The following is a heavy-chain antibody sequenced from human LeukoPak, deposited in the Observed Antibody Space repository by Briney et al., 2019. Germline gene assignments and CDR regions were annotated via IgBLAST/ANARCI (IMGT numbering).Heavy chain of an antibody. V-gene: IGHV1-69*13. CDR1: GYTFTSYG. CDR2: IIPIFGTA. D-gene: IGHD2-15*01. J-gene: IGHJ3*02. Sequence: GASVKVSCKASGYTFTSYGISWVRQAPGQGLEWMGGIIPIFGTANYAQKFQGRVTITADESTSTAYMELSSLRSEDTAVYYCARDRYCSGGSCYSSDAFDIWGQGTMVTVSS. CDR3: ARDRYCSGGSCYSSDAFDI.